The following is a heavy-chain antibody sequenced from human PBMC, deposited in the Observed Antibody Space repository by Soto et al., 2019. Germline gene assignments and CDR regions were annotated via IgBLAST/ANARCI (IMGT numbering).Heavy chain of an antibody. V-gene: IGHV4-39*01. J-gene: IGHJ5*02. CDR1: GGSITSSSHL. D-gene: IGHD6-25*01. CDR2: IYFPGNT. CDR3: AGQTFTIAAASYGRSNWFDP. Sequence: SETLSLTCTASGGSITSSSHLWGWFRQPPGKGLEWIGTIYFPGNTYYTPPLKSRLTMSIDTSKNEFSLKLNSVTAADTAVYYCAGQTFTIAAASYGRSNWFDPWGPGTLVTVSS.